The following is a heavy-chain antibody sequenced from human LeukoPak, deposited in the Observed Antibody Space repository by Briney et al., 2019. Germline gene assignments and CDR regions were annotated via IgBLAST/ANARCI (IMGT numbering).Heavy chain of an antibody. Sequence: GASVKVSCKASGYTFTGYYMHWVRQAPGQGLEWMGWISPILGIANYAQKFQGRVTITADKSTSTAYMELSSLRSEDTAVYYCARDIDATYDYWGQGTLVTVSS. D-gene: IGHD2-15*01. CDR3: ARDIDATYDY. V-gene: IGHV1-69*10. J-gene: IGHJ4*02. CDR1: GYTFTGYY. CDR2: ISPILGIA.